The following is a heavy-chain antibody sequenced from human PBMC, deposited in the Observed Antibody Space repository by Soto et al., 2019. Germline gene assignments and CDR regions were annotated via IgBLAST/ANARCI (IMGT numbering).Heavy chain of an antibody. J-gene: IGHJ3*02. CDR1: GFTFSSYG. Sequence: PGGSLRLSXAASGFTFSSYGMHWVRQAPGKGLEWVAVISYDGSNKYYADSVKGRFTISRDNSKNTLYLQMNSLRAEDTAVYYCAKDVSRYFDWLSDDAFDIWGQGTMVTVSS. CDR3: AKDVSRYFDWLSDDAFDI. V-gene: IGHV3-30*18. D-gene: IGHD3-9*01. CDR2: ISYDGSNK.